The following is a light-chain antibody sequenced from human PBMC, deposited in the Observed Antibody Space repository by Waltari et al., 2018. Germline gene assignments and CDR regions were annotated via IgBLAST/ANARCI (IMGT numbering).Light chain of an antibody. CDR2: WAS. Sequence: DIVMTQSPDSLSVSLGESTTINCRTSHSVFYTSNNKNYLAWYQHKAGQPPKLLIYWASTRESGVPDRFSGSGSGTDFTLTISSLQAEDVAVYFCHQYYSLPYTFGQGTKLEIK. V-gene: IGKV4-1*01. CDR1: HSVFYTSNNKNY. J-gene: IGKJ2*01. CDR3: HQYYSLPYT.